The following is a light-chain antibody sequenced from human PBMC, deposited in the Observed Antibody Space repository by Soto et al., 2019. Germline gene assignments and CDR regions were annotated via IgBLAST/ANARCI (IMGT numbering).Light chain of an antibody. CDR3: SSYTSSSTLV. V-gene: IGLV2-14*01. Sequence: QSALTQPASVSGSPGQSITISCTGTSSDVGGYKYVSWSQLHPGKAPKLMIYEVRNRPSGVSNRFSGSKSGNTASLTISELQAEDEADYYCSSYTSSSTLVFGTGTKLTVL. CDR1: SSDVGGYKY. J-gene: IGLJ1*01. CDR2: EVR.